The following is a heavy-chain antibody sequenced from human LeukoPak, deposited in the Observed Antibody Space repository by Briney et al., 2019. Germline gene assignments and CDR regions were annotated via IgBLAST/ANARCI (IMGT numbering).Heavy chain of an antibody. CDR2: ISSSGSTI. D-gene: IGHD6-19*01. Sequence: GGPLRLSCAASGFTFSSYEMNWVRQAPGKGLEWVSYISSSGSTIYYADSVKGRFTISRDNAKNSLYLQMNSLRAEDTAVYYCARLYSSGWWDWGQGTLVTVSS. CDR3: ARLYSSGWWD. V-gene: IGHV3-48*03. J-gene: IGHJ4*02. CDR1: GFTFSSYE.